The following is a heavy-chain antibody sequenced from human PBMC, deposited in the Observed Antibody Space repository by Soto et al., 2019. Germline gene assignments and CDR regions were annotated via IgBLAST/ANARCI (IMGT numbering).Heavy chain of an antibody. CDR1: GYTFINYY. CDR3: ARDLEGGKSDADY. V-gene: IGHV1-46*01. J-gene: IGHJ4*02. CDR2: INPSGGST. Sequence: ASVKVSCKASGYTFINYYIHWVRQAPGQGLEWMGVINPSGGSTNYAQKFQGRVTTTRDTSTSTVYMELSSLRSEDTAVYYCARDLEGGKSDADYWGQGTLVTVSS. D-gene: IGHD2-15*01.